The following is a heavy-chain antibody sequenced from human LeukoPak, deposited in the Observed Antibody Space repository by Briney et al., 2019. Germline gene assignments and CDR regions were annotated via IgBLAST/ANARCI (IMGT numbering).Heavy chain of an antibody. CDR2: IYYSGST. CDR1: GGSISSSSYY. V-gene: IGHV4-39*01. CDR3: ATYCSSTSCYVDSLDV. Sequence: SETLSLTCTVSGGSISSSSYYWGWIRQPPGKGLEWIGSIYYSGSTYYNPSLKSRVTISVDTSKNQFSLKLSSVTAADTAVYYCATYCSSTSCYVDSLDVWGQGTTVTVSS. D-gene: IGHD2-2*01. J-gene: IGHJ6*02.